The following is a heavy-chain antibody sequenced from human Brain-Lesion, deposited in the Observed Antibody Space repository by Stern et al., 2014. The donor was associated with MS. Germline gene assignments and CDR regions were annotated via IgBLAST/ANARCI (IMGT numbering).Heavy chain of an antibody. CDR1: GYTFSSYD. Sequence: VQLVESGAEVKKPGASVKVSCKASGYTFSSYDITWVRQASGHGLEWMGWMNPYSGNTGYAQKFKGRVSMTSAPPISTVYMELTSLTSDDTAVYFCARAVRNQLLSESWGQGTLVPVSS. D-gene: IGHD2-2*01. J-gene: IGHJ5*02. V-gene: IGHV1-8*01. CDR3: ARAVRNQLLSES. CDR2: MNPYSGNT.